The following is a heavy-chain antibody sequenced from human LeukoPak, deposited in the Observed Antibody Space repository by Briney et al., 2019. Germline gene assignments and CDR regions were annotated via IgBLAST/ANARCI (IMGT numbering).Heavy chain of an antibody. CDR1: GDTFFTYA. Sequence: SVKVSCKASGDTFFTYAFNWVRQAPGQGLEWTGGIVPNSDTTDYAQTLQGRVTITADESTNTVYMELSSLTSEDTGVYYCARGASVRVVPMSYYYAMDVWGEGTTVIVSS. CDR2: IVPNSDTT. CDR3: ARGASVRVVPMSYYYAMDV. J-gene: IGHJ6*04. D-gene: IGHD2-2*01. V-gene: IGHV1-69*13.